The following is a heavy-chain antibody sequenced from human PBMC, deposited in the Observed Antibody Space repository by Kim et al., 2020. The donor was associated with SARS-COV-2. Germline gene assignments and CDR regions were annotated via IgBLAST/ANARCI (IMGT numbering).Heavy chain of an antibody. D-gene: IGHD2-2*02. Sequence: SETLSLTCAVYGGSFSGYHWSWIRQPPRTGLEWIGEIKHSESTNYNPSLKSRVTMSVDTSKSQYSLKLRSVTAADTAAYYCARGRAGVVPSPILGIGPHYDYYAMDVWGQGTTVTVSS. CDR2: IKHSEST. V-gene: IGHV4-34*01. CDR3: ARGRAGVVPSPILGIGPHYDYYAMDV. CDR1: GGSFSGYH. J-gene: IGHJ6*02.